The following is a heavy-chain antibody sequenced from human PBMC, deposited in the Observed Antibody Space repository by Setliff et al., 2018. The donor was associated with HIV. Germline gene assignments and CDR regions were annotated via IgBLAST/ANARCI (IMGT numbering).Heavy chain of an antibody. J-gene: IGHJ4*02. CDR2: IKQDGSEK. Sequence: PGGSLRLSCAASGFTFSSYWMSWVRQAPGKGLEWVANIKQDGSEKYYVDSVKGRFTISRDNTKNSLYLQLNSLLAEDTAVYYCARGEPTILVVPAAFFDYWGQGTLVTVSS. D-gene: IGHD2-2*01. V-gene: IGHV3-7*02. CDR1: GFTFSSYW. CDR3: ARGEPTILVVPAAFFDY.